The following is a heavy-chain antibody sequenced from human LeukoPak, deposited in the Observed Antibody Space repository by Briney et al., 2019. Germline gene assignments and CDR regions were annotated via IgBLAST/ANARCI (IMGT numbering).Heavy chain of an antibody. Sequence: SETLSLTYAACGGSFCCYYWSWLRQPPGQGLEWVGEINHSGSTNCNPFLKSLVTIAVDTSNNQFSLKLSSLIPADRAVYYCVSIAVAGTTGNWYDPWGQGTLVTVSS. J-gene: IGHJ5*02. CDR3: VSIAVAGTTGNWYDP. CDR2: INHSGST. D-gene: IGHD6-19*01. CDR1: GGSFCCYY. V-gene: IGHV4-34*01.